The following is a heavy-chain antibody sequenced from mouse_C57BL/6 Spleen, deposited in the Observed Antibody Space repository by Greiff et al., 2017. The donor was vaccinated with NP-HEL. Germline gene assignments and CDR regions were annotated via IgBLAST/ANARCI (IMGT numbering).Heavy chain of an antibody. D-gene: IGHD3-2*01. CDR2: ISSGSSTI. J-gene: IGHJ4*01. CDR3: ARRDTLYAMDY. CDR1: GFTFSDYG. V-gene: IGHV5-17*01. Sequence: DVMLLESGGGLVKPGGSLKLSCAASGFTFSDYGMHWVRQAPEKGLEWVAYISSGSSTIYYADTVKGRFTISRDNAKNTLFLQMTSLRSEDTAMYYCARRDTLYAMDYWGQGTSVTVSS.